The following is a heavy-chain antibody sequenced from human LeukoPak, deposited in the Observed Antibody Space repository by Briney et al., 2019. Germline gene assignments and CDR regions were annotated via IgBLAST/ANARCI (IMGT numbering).Heavy chain of an antibody. CDR2: LKSDGSEE. V-gene: IGHV3-7*01. D-gene: IGHD6-6*01. Sequence: AGGSLRLSCAASGFTFSSYGMHWVRQAPGKGLEWVANLKSDGSEEYYVDSVKGRFTISRDKAKSSLYLQMNGLRFEDTAVYYCARDYRSSSGRSIDYWGQGTLVTVSS. CDR3: ARDYRSSSGRSIDY. J-gene: IGHJ4*02. CDR1: GFTFSSYG.